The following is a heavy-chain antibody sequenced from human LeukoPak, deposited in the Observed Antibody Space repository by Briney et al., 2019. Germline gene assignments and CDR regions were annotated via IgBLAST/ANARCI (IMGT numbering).Heavy chain of an antibody. CDR3: ARALVYSSGPFCYYYYGMDV. CDR1: GGSVSSGSYY. Sequence: PSETLSLTCTVSGGSVSSGSYYWSWIRQPPGKGLEWIGYIYYSGSTNYNPSLKSRVTISVDTSKNQFSLKLSSVTAADTAVYYCARALVYSSGPFCYYYYGMDVWGQGTTVTVSS. V-gene: IGHV4-61*01. J-gene: IGHJ6*02. D-gene: IGHD6-19*01. CDR2: IYYSGST.